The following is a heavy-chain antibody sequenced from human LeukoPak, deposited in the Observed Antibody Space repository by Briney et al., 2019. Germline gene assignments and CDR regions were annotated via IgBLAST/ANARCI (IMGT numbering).Heavy chain of an antibody. Sequence: GGSLRLSCAASGFSFSTYAMTWVRQAPGKGLEWVSAFSATDGSTQYAESVKGRFTISKDSTTNTLFLQINSLRAEDTAVYYCARCQIAAAGTGASDVWGQGTMVTVSS. D-gene: IGHD6-13*01. CDR3: ARCQIAAAGTGASDV. V-gene: IGHV3-23*01. J-gene: IGHJ3*01. CDR1: GFSFSTYA. CDR2: FSATDGST.